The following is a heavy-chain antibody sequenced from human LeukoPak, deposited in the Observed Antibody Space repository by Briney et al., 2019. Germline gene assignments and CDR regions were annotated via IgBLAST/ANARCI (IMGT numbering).Heavy chain of an antibody. CDR2: IYSGGNT. J-gene: IGHJ4*02. V-gene: IGHV3-53*01. D-gene: IGHD6-19*01. CDR3: ARVGSGWCLDY. Sequence: GGSLRLSCAASGFTVSSNYMSWVRQAPGKGLERVSVIYSGGNTYYADSVKGRFTISRDNSKNTLYLQMNSLRAEDTAVYYCARVGSGWCLDYWGQGTLVTVSS. CDR1: GFTVSSNY.